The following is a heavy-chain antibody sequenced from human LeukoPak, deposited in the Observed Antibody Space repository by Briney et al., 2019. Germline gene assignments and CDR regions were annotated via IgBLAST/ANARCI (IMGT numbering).Heavy chain of an antibody. D-gene: IGHD3-9*01. J-gene: IGHJ3*02. CDR1: GFTFSRYA. Sequence: GGSLRLSCATSGFTFSRYAMHWVRQAPGKGLEWVALISYDANIGSNKYYADSVKGRFTISRDNAKNSLYLQMNSLRAEDTAVYYCARTVFGQNAFDIWGQGTMVTVSS. CDR3: ARTVFGQNAFDI. V-gene: IGHV3-30-3*01. CDR2: ISYDANIGSNK.